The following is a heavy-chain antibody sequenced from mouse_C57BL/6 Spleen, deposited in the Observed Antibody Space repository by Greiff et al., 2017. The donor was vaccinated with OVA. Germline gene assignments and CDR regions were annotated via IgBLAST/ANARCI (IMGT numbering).Heavy chain of an antibody. J-gene: IGHJ2*01. Sequence: VKLQESGPELVKPGASVKISCKASGYAFSSSWMNWVKQRPGKGLEWIGRIYPGDGDTNYNGKFKGKATLTADKSSSTAYMQLSSLTSEDSAVYFCARGDGSSPYYFDYWGQGTTLTVSS. CDR3: ARGDGSSPYYFDY. CDR2: IYPGDGDT. CDR1: GYAFSSSW. V-gene: IGHV1-82*01. D-gene: IGHD1-1*01.